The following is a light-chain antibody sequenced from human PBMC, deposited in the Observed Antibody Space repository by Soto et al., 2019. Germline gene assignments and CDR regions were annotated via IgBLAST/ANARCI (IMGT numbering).Light chain of an antibody. CDR2: EVS. Sequence: QSVLTQPASVSGSPGQSITISCTGTRSDVGNYNLVSWYQHHPGKAPKLMIYEVSKRPSGVSNRFSGSKSGDTASLTISGLQAEDEADYYCCSYAGSNYVFGTGTKVTVL. V-gene: IGLV2-23*02. CDR1: RSDVGNYNL. J-gene: IGLJ1*01. CDR3: CSYAGSNYV.